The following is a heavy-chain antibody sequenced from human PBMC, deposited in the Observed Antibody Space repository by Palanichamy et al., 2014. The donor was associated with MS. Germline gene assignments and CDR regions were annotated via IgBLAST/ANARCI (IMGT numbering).Heavy chain of an antibody. J-gene: IGHJ5*02. CDR1: GYTFTSYG. D-gene: IGHD3-3*01. CDR3: ARDGYDFWSYYYDPKPNWLDP. V-gene: IGHV1-18*01. CDR2: ITAYNGNS. Sequence: QVQLVQSGAEVKKPGASVKVSCKASGYTFTSYGINWVRQAPGQGLEWMGWITAYNGNSKYAQNLQGRVTLTADTSTSTSYMELRSLRSDDTAVYYCARDGYDFWSYYYDPKPNWLDPWGQGTLVTVSS.